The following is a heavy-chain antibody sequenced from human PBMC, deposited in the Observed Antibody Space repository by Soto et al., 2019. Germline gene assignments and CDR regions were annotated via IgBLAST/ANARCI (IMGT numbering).Heavy chain of an antibody. J-gene: IGHJ4*02. CDR1: GFTFSSYG. Sequence: QVQLVESGGGVVQPGRSLRLSCAASGFTFSSYGMHWVRQAPGKGLEWVAVISYDGSNKYYADSVKGRFTISRDNFKNTLYLQMNSLRAEDTAVYYCAKDYSSSSLYYFDYWGQGTLVTVSS. CDR3: AKDYSSSSLYYFDY. CDR2: ISYDGSNK. D-gene: IGHD6-6*01. V-gene: IGHV3-30*18.